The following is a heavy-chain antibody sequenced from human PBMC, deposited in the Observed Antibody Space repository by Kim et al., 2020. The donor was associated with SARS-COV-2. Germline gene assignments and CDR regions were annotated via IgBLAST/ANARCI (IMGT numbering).Heavy chain of an antibody. D-gene: IGHD3-22*01. Sequence: AAAVKGRVSISRDDSKNTEYLQLNSLKTEDTAVYYCARPPYDSGGYDFDFWGQGTLVAVSS. CDR3: ARPPYDSGGYDFDF. V-gene: IGHV3-73*01. J-gene: IGHJ4*02.